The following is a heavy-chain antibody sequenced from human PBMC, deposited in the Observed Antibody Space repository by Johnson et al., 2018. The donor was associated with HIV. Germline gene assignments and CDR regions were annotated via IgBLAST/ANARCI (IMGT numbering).Heavy chain of an antibody. Sequence: VQLVESGGGLVQPGGSLRLSCAASGFTFSSYAMSWVRQAPGKGLEWVSAISGSGGGTYYADSVKGRFTISRDNSKNTLYLQMNTLRAEDTAVYYCARGEGRIPHAFDIWGQGTMVTVSS. CDR1: GFTFSSYA. CDR2: ISGSGGGT. D-gene: IGHD2-2*02. CDR3: ARGEGRIPHAFDI. V-gene: IGHV3-23*04. J-gene: IGHJ3*02.